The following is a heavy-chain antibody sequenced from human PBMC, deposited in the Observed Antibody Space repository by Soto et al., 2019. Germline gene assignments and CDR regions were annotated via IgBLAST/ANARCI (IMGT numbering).Heavy chain of an antibody. D-gene: IGHD6-13*01. CDR2: IYYSGST. Sequence: QVQLQESGPGLVKPSQTLSLTCTVSGGSISSGDYYWSWIRQPPGKGLEWIGYIYYSGSTYYNPSLKSRVTISVDTSKNQFSLKLSSVTAADTAVYYCARVKAAAGNLRVPFDYWGQGTLVTVSS. J-gene: IGHJ4*02. CDR1: GGSISSGDYY. CDR3: ARVKAAAGNLRVPFDY. V-gene: IGHV4-30-4*01.